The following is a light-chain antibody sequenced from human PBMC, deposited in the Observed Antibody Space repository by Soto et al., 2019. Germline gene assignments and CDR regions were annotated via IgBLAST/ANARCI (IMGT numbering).Light chain of an antibody. V-gene: IGLV1-51*01. Sequence: QSVLTQPPSVSAAPGQKVTISCSGSSSNIGNNYVSWYQQLPGTAPKLLIYDNNKRPSGIPDRFSDSKSGTSATLGITGLQTGDEADYYCGTWDSSPSAYVLGTGTKVTVL. J-gene: IGLJ1*01. CDR2: DNN. CDR1: SSNIGNNY. CDR3: GTWDSSPSAYV.